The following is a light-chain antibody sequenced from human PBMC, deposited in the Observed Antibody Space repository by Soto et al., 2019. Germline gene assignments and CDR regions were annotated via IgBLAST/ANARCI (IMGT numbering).Light chain of an antibody. Sequence: QSVLTQPPSASGTPGQRVTISCSGSSSNIESNYVYWYQQLPGTAPRLLIYRNNQRPSGVPDRFSGSKSGTSASLAISALRSEDEADCYCTVWDDSLRGRLFGGGTKVTVL. V-gene: IGLV1-47*01. CDR3: TVWDDSLRGRL. J-gene: IGLJ2*01. CDR2: RNN. CDR1: SSNIESNY.